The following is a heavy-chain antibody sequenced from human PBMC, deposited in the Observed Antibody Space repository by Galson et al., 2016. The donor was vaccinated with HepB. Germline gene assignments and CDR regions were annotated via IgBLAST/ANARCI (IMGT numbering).Heavy chain of an antibody. CDR1: GFTFIHYG. Sequence: SLRLSCAASGFTFIHYGMHWVRQAPGKGLEWVAVIWYDGSNKYYVDSVKGRFTISRDNSKNMVYLQMNSLRAEDTAVYYCARADDYGDKAFPSVDYWGQGTLVTVSS. CDR3: ARADDYGDKAFPSVDY. D-gene: IGHD4-17*01. V-gene: IGHV3-33*01. CDR2: IWYDGSNK. J-gene: IGHJ4*02.